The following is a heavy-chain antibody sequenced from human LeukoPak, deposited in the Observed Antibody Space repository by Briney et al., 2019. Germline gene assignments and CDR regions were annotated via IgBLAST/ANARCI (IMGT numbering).Heavy chain of an antibody. CDR1: GFSFGSYA. CDR2: LISDGSSA. Sequence: GGSLRLSCAASGFSFGSYAMGWTRQAPGQGLGWVSRLISDGSSASYADSVKGRFTISRDNTKNILYLQMNSLRAEDTAVYYCVRDARYCPDVWGQGTAVTVSS. D-gene: IGHD2-8*02. J-gene: IGHJ6*02. CDR3: VRDARYCPDV. V-gene: IGHV3-74*01.